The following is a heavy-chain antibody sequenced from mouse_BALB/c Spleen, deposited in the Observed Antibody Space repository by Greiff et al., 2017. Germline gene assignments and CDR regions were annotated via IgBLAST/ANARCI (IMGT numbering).Heavy chain of an antibody. CDR2: ISYDGSN. CDR1: GYSITSGYY. Sequence: EVKLQESGPGLVKPSQSLSLTCSVTGYSITSGYYWNWIRQFPGNKLEWMGYISYDGSNNYNPSLKNRISITRDTSKNQFFLKLNSVTTEDTATYYCARESARVFAYWGQGTLVTVSA. D-gene: IGHD3-1*01. CDR3: ARESARVFAY. J-gene: IGHJ3*01. V-gene: IGHV3-6*02.